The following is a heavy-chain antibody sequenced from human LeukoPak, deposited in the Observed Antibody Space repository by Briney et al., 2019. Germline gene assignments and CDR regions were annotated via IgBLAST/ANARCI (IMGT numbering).Heavy chain of an antibody. CDR3: ARRVSMFGWFLMRGAFVI. V-gene: IGHV3-23*01. J-gene: IGHJ3*02. D-gene: IGHD3-10*02. Sequence: GGSLRLSCSASGFLISNYYMIWARQAPGKGLEWVSAISGSGGSTYYADSVKGRFTISRDNSKNTLYLQMNSLRAEDTAVYYCARRVSMFGWFLMRGAFVICGDGTMVTVSS. CDR2: ISGSGGST. CDR1: GFLISNYY.